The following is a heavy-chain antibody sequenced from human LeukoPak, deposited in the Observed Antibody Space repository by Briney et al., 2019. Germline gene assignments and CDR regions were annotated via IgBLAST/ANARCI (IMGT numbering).Heavy chain of an antibody. CDR1: GYIFTHYW. Sequence: GESLKISCQVSGYIFTHYWIGWVRQMPGNGLESMGIINPADSDTTYSPSFQGQVTISVDKSISTVYLQWSSLKASDTAMYYCARQSRDGSKTRGYYFDYWGKGTLVTVAS. CDR3: ARQSRDGSKTRGYYFDY. CDR2: INPADSDT. J-gene: IGHJ4*02. V-gene: IGHV5-51*01. D-gene: IGHD3-10*01.